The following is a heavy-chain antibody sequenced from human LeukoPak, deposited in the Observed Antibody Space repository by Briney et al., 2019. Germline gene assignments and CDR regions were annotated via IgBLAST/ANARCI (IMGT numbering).Heavy chain of an antibody. D-gene: IGHD3-10*01. CDR2: ISGGNGRT. CDR3: VKDWADYYGSGSYDHLDY. V-gene: IGHV3-23*01. CDR1: GFTFSSYA. Sequence: PGGSLRLSCAASGFTFSSYAMSWVRQAPGKGLEWVSCISGGNGRTYYADSVKGRFTISRDNGKNTLYLQMNSLRAEDTAVYYCVKDWADYYGSGSYDHLDYWGQGTLVTVSS. J-gene: IGHJ4*02.